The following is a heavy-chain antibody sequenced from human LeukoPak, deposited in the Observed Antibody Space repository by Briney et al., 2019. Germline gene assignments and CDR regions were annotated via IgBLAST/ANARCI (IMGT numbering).Heavy chain of an antibody. J-gene: IGHJ4*02. CDR2: IWYDGSNK. CDR1: GFTFSSYA. Sequence: PGGSLRLSCAASGFTFSSYAMSWVRQAPGKGLEWVAVIWYDGSNKYYADSVKGRFTIPRDNSKNTLYLQMNSLRAEDTAVYYCARDGFDGKDGYPPIDYWGQGTLVTVSS. V-gene: IGHV3-33*08. D-gene: IGHD5-24*01. CDR3: ARDGFDGKDGYPPIDY.